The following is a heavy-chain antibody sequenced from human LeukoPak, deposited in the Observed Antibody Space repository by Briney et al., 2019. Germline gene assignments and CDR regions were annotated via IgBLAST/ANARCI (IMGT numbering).Heavy chain of an antibody. CDR2: ISGSGGST. D-gene: IGHD3-22*01. CDR1: GFTFSSYG. J-gene: IGHJ1*01. V-gene: IGHV3-23*01. CDR3: AKEAGYDSSGYYYWYFQH. Sequence: GGSLRLSCAASGFTFSSYGMSRVRQAPGKGLEWVSAISGSGGSTYYADSVKGRFTISRDNSKNTLYLQMNSLRAEDTAVYYCAKEAGYDSSGYYYWYFQHWGQGTLVTVSS.